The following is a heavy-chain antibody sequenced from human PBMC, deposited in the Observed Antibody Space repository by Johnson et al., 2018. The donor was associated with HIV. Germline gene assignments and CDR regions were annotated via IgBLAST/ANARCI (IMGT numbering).Heavy chain of an antibody. CDR2: IFSGGST. CDR1: GFTVSSNY. J-gene: IGHJ3*02. D-gene: IGHD7-27*01. Sequence: VQLVESGGGLVQPGGSLRLSCAASGFTVSSNYMTWVRQAPGKGLEWVSVIFSGGSTYYPDSVKGRFTISRDNSKNTVYLQMNSLRAGDTAVYYCARAPGARDAFDIWGQGTVVTVSS. CDR3: ARAPGARDAFDI. V-gene: IGHV3-66*01.